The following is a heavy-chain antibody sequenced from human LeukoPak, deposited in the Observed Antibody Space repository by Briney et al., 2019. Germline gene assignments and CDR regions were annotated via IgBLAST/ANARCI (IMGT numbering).Heavy chain of an antibody. CDR3: ATWLATVIAFDI. CDR2: IYTSGST. Sequence: SETLSLTCTVSGGSISSGSYYWSWIRQPAGKGLEWIGRIYTSGSTNYNPSLKSRVTISVDTSKNQFSLKLSSVTAADTAVYYCATWLATVIAFDIWGQGTMVTVSS. CDR1: GGSISSGSYY. J-gene: IGHJ3*02. D-gene: IGHD4-17*01. V-gene: IGHV4-61*02.